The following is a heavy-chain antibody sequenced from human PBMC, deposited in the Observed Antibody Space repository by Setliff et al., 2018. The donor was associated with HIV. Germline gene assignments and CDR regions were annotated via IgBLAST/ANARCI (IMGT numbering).Heavy chain of an antibody. CDR3: ARHNTGYSYGYDYYYYYMDV. CDR2: KHTSGST. Sequence: SETLSLTCSVSGGSINSYYWNWVRQPPGKGLEWIAYKHTSGSTNYNPSLKSRVIISVDRSKNQFSLKLSSVTAADTAVYYCARHNTGYSYGYDYYYYYMDVWGKGTTVTVSS. D-gene: IGHD5-18*01. J-gene: IGHJ6*03. CDR1: GGSINSYY. V-gene: IGHV4-59*08.